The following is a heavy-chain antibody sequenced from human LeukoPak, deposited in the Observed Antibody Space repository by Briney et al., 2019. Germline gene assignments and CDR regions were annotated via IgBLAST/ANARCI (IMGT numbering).Heavy chain of an antibody. CDR2: ISTYNGNT. CDR3: AKIAVAGTANDAFDI. V-gene: IGHV1-18*01. Sequence: ASVKVSCKASGYTFTNYGISWVRQAPGQGLEWMGWISTYNGNTSYARKVQGRVTMTTDTSTSTAYMELRSLRSDDTAVYYCAKIAVAGTANDAFDIWGQGTMVTVSS. D-gene: IGHD6-19*01. CDR1: GYTFTNYG. J-gene: IGHJ3*02.